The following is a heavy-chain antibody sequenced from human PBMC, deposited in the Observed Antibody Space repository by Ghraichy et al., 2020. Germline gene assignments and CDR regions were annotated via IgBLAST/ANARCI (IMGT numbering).Heavy chain of an antibody. CDR2: IYNGVKT. CDR1: GFPVSLNY. Sequence: GGSLRLSCTPSGFPVSLNYMSWVRQAPGKGLEWVSAIYNGVKTYYADPVKGRFTISRDNSKNTLYLQMDSLSAEDTAMYYCAYQATSSTTFSSWGQGTLVTVSS. V-gene: IGHV3-53*01. J-gene: IGHJ4*02. CDR3: AYQATSSTTFSS. D-gene: IGHD4-11*01.